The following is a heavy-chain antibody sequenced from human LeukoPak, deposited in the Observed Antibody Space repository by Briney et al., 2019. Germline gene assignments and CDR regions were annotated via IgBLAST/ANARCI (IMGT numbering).Heavy chain of an antibody. CDR3: ARAGSSGLLYYYYMDV. Sequence: AKVSCKASGYTFTSYDINWVRQVTGQGLEWMGWMNPNSGNTGYAQKFQGRVTMTTNTSISTAYMELSSLRSDDTAVYYCARAGSSGLLYYYYMDVWGKGTTVTISS. CDR2: MNPNSGNT. CDR1: GYTFTSYD. D-gene: IGHD3-22*01. V-gene: IGHV1-8*01. J-gene: IGHJ6*03.